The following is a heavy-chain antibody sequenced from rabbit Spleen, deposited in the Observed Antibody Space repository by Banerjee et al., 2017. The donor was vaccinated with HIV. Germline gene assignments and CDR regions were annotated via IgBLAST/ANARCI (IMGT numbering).Heavy chain of an antibody. D-gene: IGHD7-1*01. CDR3: ARDTGTSFSTYGMDL. Sequence: QSLEESGGDLVKPGASLTLTCTASGFSFNSGYDMCWVRQAPGKGLEWIACTYAGTSGSTYSAIWAKGRFTISKTSSTTVTLQMTSLTAADTATYFCARDTGTSFSTYGMDLWGQGTLVTVS. CDR1: GFSFNSGYD. CDR2: TYAGTSGST. J-gene: IGHJ6*01. V-gene: IGHV1S40*01.